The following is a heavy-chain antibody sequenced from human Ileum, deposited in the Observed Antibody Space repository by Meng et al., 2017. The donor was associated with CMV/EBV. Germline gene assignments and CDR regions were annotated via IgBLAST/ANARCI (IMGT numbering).Heavy chain of an antibody. Sequence: SLSLSCAASGFTFSDYWMHWVRQAPGKGLVWVSRIDYDGSNATYADSVKGRFTIPRDNAKNTLYLQMNSLTAEDSAVYYCARMATLSTIPWFDPWGQGTLVTVSS. J-gene: IGHJ5*02. V-gene: IGHV3-74*01. CDR2: IDYDGSNA. D-gene: IGHD3-3*01. CDR3: ARMATLSTIPWFDP. CDR1: GFTFSDYW.